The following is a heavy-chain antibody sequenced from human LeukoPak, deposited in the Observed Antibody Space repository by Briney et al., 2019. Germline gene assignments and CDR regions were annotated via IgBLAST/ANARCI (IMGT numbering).Heavy chain of an antibody. D-gene: IGHD3-3*01. V-gene: IGHV3-30*04. Sequence: GGSLRLSCAAPGFTFSTYAMHWVRQAPGKGLEWVALISYDGSNKFYADSVKGRFTISRDSSKNTLYLQINSLRAEDTAVYYCARGSKISRFLEWLAQIDYWGQGTLVTVSS. CDR2: ISYDGSNK. CDR1: GFTFSTYA. J-gene: IGHJ4*02. CDR3: ARGSKISRFLEWLAQIDY.